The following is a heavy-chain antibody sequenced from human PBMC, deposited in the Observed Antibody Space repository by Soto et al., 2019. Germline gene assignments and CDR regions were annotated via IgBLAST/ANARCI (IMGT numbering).Heavy chain of an antibody. D-gene: IGHD3-22*01. Sequence: GGSLRLSCAASGFTFSSYAMSWVRQAPGKGLEWVSAISGSGGSTYYADSVKGRFTISRDNSKNTLYLQMNSLRAEDTAVYYCAKEFYYDSSGYYSVGDSFDYWGQGTLVTVSS. CDR3: AKEFYYDSSGYYSVGDSFDY. CDR2: ISGSGGST. CDR1: GFTFSSYA. V-gene: IGHV3-23*01. J-gene: IGHJ4*02.